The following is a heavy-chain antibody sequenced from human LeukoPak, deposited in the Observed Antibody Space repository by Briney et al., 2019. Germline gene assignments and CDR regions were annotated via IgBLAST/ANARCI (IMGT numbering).Heavy chain of an antibody. V-gene: IGHV3-48*03. D-gene: IGHD3-10*01. Sequence: PGGSLRLSCAASGFTFSSYEMNWVRQAPGKGLEWVSHITSSDSKTYHADSVKGRFTISRDNAKNSLYLQMNSLSAEDTAVYYCAREGTYYHGGSTYEDAFDIWGLGTMVTVSS. CDR1: GFTFSSYE. CDR2: ITSSDSKT. J-gene: IGHJ3*02. CDR3: AREGTYYHGGSTYEDAFDI.